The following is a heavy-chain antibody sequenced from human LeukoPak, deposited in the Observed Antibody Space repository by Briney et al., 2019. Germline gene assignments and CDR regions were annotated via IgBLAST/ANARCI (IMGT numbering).Heavy chain of an antibody. CDR1: GGSISSYY. CDR2: IYTSGST. D-gene: IGHD3-22*01. Sequence: KPSETLSLTCTVSGGSISSYYWSWIRQPAGKGLEWIGRIYTSGSTNYNPSLKSRVTISVDTSKNQFSLKLSSVTAADTAVYYCARGRQRAYYYDSSGYPPDYWGQGTLVTVSS. CDR3: ARGRQRAYYYDSSGYPPDY. V-gene: IGHV4-4*07. J-gene: IGHJ4*02.